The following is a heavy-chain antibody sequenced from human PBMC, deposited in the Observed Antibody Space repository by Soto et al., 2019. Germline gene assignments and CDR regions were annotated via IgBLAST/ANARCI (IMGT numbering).Heavy chain of an antibody. Sequence: SETLSLTCSVSGGSISSYYWNWIRQAPGKGLEWIGYISNSGTSYYNPSLRGRVTISADTSKNQFSLKMTSVTAADTAVYFCARERFTMTGGVVTTAWFDPWGPGTRVTVSS. V-gene: IGHV4-59*01. CDR2: ISNSGTS. CDR3: ARERFTMTGGVVTTAWFDP. J-gene: IGHJ5*02. D-gene: IGHD3-16*01. CDR1: GGSISSYY.